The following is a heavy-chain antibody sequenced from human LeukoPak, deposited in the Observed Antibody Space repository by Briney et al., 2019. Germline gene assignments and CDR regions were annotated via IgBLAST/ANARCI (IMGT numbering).Heavy chain of an antibody. CDR3: ARFRAPSRDRAWYDQ. CDR2: IYPDHSYT. Sequence: GESLKISGKGSGYAFRDYWIAWLRQMPGKDLEWMGIIYPDHSYTNYSPSCQGQVTISVDTSISTAYLQWNSLKASDTGIYYCARFRAPSRDRAWYDQWGQGTLVSVPS. V-gene: IGHV5-51*01. CDR1: GYAFRDYW. D-gene: IGHD3-10*01. J-gene: IGHJ5*02.